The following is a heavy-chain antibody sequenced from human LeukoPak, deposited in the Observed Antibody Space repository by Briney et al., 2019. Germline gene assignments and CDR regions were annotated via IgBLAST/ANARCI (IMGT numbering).Heavy chain of an antibody. CDR2: INHSGST. CDR1: GGSFSGYY. Sequence: RSETLSPTCAVYGGSFSGYYWSWIRQPPGKGLEWIGEINHSGSTNYNPSLKSRVTISVDTSKNQFSLKLSSVTAADTAVYYCARKGLSYYFSYYYGMDVWGQGTTVTVSS. J-gene: IGHJ6*02. CDR3: ARKGLSYYFSYYYGMDV. D-gene: IGHD3-22*01. V-gene: IGHV4-34*01.